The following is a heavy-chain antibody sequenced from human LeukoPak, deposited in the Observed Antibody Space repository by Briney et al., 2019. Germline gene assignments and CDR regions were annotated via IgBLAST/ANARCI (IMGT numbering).Heavy chain of an antibody. D-gene: IGHD3-22*01. CDR1: GGSISTSNYY. CDR2: IYHTGST. J-gene: IGHJ4*02. V-gene: IGHV4-39*01. Sequence: SETLSLTCTVSGGSISTSNYYWGWIRQPPGKGLEWIGTIYHTGSTYDNPSLKSRATVSVDTSKNQFSPKLSSVTAADTAVYYCARLLYDRSGYYYFDYWGQGTLVSVSS. CDR3: ARLLYDRSGYYYFDY.